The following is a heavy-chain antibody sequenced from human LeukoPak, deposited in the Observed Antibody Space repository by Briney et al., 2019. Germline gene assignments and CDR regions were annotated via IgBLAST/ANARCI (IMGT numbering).Heavy chain of an antibody. J-gene: IGHJ4*02. D-gene: IGHD3-22*01. CDR3: ARDYYDSSGYVFDY. CDR2: ISYDGSNK. V-gene: IGHV3-30*03. CDR1: GFGFSTYG. Sequence: PGGSLRLSCAASGFGFSTYGMHWVRQAPGKGLEWVAMISYDGSNKYYADSVKGRFTISRDNSKNTLYLQMSSLRVEDTAVYYCARDYYDSSGYVFDYWGQGTLVTVSS.